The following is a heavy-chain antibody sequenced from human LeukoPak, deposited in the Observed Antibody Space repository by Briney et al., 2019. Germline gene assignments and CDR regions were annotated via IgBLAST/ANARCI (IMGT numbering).Heavy chain of an antibody. V-gene: IGHV1-8*01. Sequence: ASVKVSCKASGYTFTSYDINWVRQATGQGLEWMGRMNPNSGNTGYAQKFQGRVTMTRNTSISTAYMELSSLRSEDTAVYYCARGHGLLWFGESQFDYWGQGTLVTVSS. CDR2: MNPNSGNT. CDR3: ARGHGLLWFGESQFDY. J-gene: IGHJ4*02. D-gene: IGHD3-10*01. CDR1: GYTFTSYD.